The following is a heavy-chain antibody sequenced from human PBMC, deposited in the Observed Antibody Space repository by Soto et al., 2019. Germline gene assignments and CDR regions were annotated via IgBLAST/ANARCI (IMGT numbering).Heavy chain of an antibody. V-gene: IGHV1-69*08. J-gene: IGHJ6*02. CDR3: ARDGQVAVVTKTLDYCYDGMDA. CDR1: GGTFSSYT. Sequence: QVQLVQSGAEVKKPGSSVKVSCKSSGGTFSSYTISWVRQAPGQGLEWMGRIIPILGVTNYAQKIQGRVTTTAHKSTSXXYXDXXRLYCEDTAVYYYARDGQVAVVTKTLDYCYDGMDALGQGPTVTVSS. D-gene: IGHD2-15*01. CDR2: IIPILGVT.